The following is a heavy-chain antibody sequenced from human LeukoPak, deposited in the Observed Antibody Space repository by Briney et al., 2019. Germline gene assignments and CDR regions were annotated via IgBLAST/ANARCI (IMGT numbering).Heavy chain of an antibody. CDR2: ISGDSTTI. D-gene: IGHD3-10*01. V-gene: IGHV3-48*01. CDR1: GFTFSSYS. CDR3: AKDRAVMGSLHRGYYFDY. Sequence: GGSLRLSCAASGFTFSSYSMNWVRQAPGKGLEWVSYISGDSTTIYYADSVKGRFTISRDNSKNTLYLQMNSLRAEDTAVYYCAKDRAVMGSLHRGYYFDYWGQGTLVTVSS. J-gene: IGHJ4*02.